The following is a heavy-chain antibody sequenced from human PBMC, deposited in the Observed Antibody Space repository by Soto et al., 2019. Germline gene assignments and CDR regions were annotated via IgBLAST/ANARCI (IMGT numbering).Heavy chain of an antibody. V-gene: IGHV3-48*01. CDR3: ARGGPDAFDI. J-gene: IGHJ3*02. Sequence: PGGSLRLSCAASGFTFSSYSMNWVRQAPGKGLEWVSYISSSSSTIYYADSVKGRFTISRDNAKNSLYLQMNSLRAEDTAVYYSARGGPDAFDIWGQGTMVTVSS. CDR1: GFTFSSYS. CDR2: ISSSSSTI.